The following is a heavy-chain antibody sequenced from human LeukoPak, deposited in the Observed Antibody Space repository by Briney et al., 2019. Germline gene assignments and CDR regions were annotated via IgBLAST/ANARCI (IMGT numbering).Heavy chain of an antibody. D-gene: IGHD3-10*01. CDR2: ISTTGRTI. Sequence: GGSLRLSCAASGFTFSSYTMNWVRQAPGKGLEWASYISTTGRTIYYADSVKGRFTISRDNAKNSLYLQMKSLRVEDTAVYYCAIDGSGTYLIDYWGQGTLVTVSS. CDR3: AIDGSGTYLIDY. V-gene: IGHV3-48*01. CDR1: GFTFSSYT. J-gene: IGHJ4*02.